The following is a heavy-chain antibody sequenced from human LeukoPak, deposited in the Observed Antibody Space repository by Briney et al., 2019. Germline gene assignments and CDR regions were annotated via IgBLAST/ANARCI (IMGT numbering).Heavy chain of an antibody. V-gene: IGHV4-34*01. CDR2: INHSGST. D-gene: IGHD4-17*01. CDR3: ARGQRPPPTVTSNVSHSYYFDY. Sequence: SETLPLTCAVYGGSFSGYYWSWIRQPPGKGLEWIGEINHSGSTNYNPSLKSRVTISVDTSKNQFSLKLSSVTAADTAVYYCARGQRPPPTVTSNVSHSYYFDYWGQGTLVTVSS. J-gene: IGHJ4*02. CDR1: GGSFSGYY.